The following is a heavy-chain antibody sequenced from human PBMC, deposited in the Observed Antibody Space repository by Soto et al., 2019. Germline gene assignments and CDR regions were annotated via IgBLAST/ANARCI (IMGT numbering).Heavy chain of an antibody. CDR3: ARLPAAMGGLDY. V-gene: IGHV1-46*03. Sequence: QVQLVQSGAEVKKPGASVKVSCKASGYTFTSYYMHWVRQAPGQGLEWMGIINPSGGSTSYAQKFQGRVAMTRDTSTSTVYLELSSLRSEDTAVYYCARLPAAMGGLDYWGQGTLVTVSS. D-gene: IGHD2-2*01. J-gene: IGHJ4*02. CDR2: INPSGGST. CDR1: GYTFTSYY.